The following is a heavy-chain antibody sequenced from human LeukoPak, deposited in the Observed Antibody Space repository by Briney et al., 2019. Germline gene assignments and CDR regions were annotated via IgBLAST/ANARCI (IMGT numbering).Heavy chain of an antibody. CDR1: GYSFTNYA. Sequence: ASVKVSCKASGYSFTNYAMNWVRQAPGQGLEWMGWINTNTGNPTYAQGFTGRFVFSLDTSVSTAYLQISSLKAEDTAVYYCARVGGIEYDYVADYWGQGTLVTVSS. V-gene: IGHV7-4-1*02. J-gene: IGHJ4*02. D-gene: IGHD5-12*01. CDR2: INTNTGNP. CDR3: ARVGGIEYDYVADY.